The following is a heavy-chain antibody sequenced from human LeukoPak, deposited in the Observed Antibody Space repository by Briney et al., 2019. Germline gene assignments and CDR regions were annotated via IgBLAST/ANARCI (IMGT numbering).Heavy chain of an antibody. D-gene: IGHD5-18*01. CDR3: AKGGGYSYGYLDY. Sequence: GGSLRLSCAASGFTFSNYAMTWVRQAPGRGLEWVSALSDSSGSTYYADSVKGRFTISRDNSKNTLYLQMNSLRAEDTAVYYCAKGGGYSYGYLDYWGQGTLVTVSS. CDR1: GFTFSNYA. CDR2: LSDSSGST. J-gene: IGHJ4*02. V-gene: IGHV3-23*01.